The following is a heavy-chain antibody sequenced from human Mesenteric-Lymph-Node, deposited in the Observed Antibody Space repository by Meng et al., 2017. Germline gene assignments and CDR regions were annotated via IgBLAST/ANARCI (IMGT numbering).Heavy chain of an antibody. Sequence: ASVKVSCKASGYTFTSYGISWVRQAPGQGLEWMGWISAYNGNTNYAQKLQGRVTMTTDTSTSTAYMELRSLRSDDTAVYYCASRSSSWYYFDYWGQGTLVTVSS. CDR1: GYTFTSYG. J-gene: IGHJ4*02. CDR3: ASRSSSWYYFDY. D-gene: IGHD6-13*01. CDR2: ISAYNGNT. V-gene: IGHV1-18*01.